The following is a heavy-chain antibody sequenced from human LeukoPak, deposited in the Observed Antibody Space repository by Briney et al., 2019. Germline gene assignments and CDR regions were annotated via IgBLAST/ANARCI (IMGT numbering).Heavy chain of an antibody. CDR1: GFIFDDYA. V-gene: IGHV3-43*02. J-gene: IGHJ4*02. CDR2: ISGDGGST. D-gene: IGHD6-19*01. CDR3: TRESKRSGWYNY. Sequence: GGSLRLSCAAPGFIFDDYAIHWVRQAAGKGLEWVSLISGDGGSTFYADSVKGRFTISRDNSKNSLSLQMSSLRSEDTALYYCTRESKRSGWYNYWGQGTLVTVSS.